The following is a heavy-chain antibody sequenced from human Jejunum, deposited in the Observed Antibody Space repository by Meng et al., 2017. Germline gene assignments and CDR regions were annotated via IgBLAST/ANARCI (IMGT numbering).Heavy chain of an antibody. CDR3: VREYMATYY. CDR1: GGSISNSTFY. J-gene: IGHJ4*02. D-gene: IGHD5-24*01. V-gene: IGHV4-39*07. CDR2: IFYSGNT. Sequence: QPQLAAQCPGLVRPSATLALTCTCSGGSISNSTFYWGWIRQPPGKGLEWIANIFYSGNTYYNPSLKSRVTLSLDTSKNQFSLRLRSATAADTAVYYCVREYMATYYWGQGTLVTVSS.